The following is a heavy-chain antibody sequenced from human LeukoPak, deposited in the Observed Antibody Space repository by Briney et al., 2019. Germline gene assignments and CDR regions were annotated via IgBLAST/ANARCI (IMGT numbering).Heavy chain of an antibody. CDR3: ARDFNIVVVVAASLVFDP. J-gene: IGHJ5*02. CDR1: GYTFTGYY. Sequence: ASVKVSCKASGYTFTGYYMHWVRQAPGQGFEWMGWINPNSGGTNYAQKFQGRVTMTRDTSISTAYMELSRLRSDDTAEYYCARDFNIVVVVAASLVFDPWGQGTLVTVSS. V-gene: IGHV1-2*02. D-gene: IGHD2-15*01. CDR2: INPNSGGT.